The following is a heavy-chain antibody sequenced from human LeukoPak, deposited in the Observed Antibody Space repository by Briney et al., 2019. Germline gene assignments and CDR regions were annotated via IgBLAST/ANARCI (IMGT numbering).Heavy chain of an antibody. D-gene: IGHD2-21*02. V-gene: IGHV3-64*01. CDR1: GFTFSNYA. J-gene: IGHJ4*02. CDR2: ISRSGGTT. CDR3: ARVGTVASFDY. Sequence: GGSLRLSCAASGFTFSNYAIHWVRQAPGKGLEYVSAISRSGGTTYYANSVKGRFTISRDNSKNTLFLQMGSLRAEDMAVYYCARVGTVASFDYWGQGTLVTVSS.